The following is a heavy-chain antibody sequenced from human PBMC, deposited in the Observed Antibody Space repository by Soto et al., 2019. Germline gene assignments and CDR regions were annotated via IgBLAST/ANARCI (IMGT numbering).Heavy chain of an antibody. CDR2: ISGTGGNT. J-gene: IGHJ4*02. Sequence: GGSLRLSCAASGFTFSSYAMHWVRQAPGKGLEWVAIISGTGGNTYYADSVKGRFTISRDNSKNTLYLQMNSLRVEDTAVYYCAKDRLAGNFDYWGQGTQVTVSS. V-gene: IGHV3-23*01. CDR1: GFTFSSYA. CDR3: AKDRLAGNFDY.